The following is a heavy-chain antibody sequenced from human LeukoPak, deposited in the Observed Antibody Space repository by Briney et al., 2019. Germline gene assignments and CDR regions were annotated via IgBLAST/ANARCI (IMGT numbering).Heavy chain of an antibody. Sequence: GGSLRLSCAASGFNFSIYSMNWVRHAPGKGLVWVSRINSDGSSTSYADSVKGRFTISRDNAKNTLYLQMNSLRAEDTAVYYCARDRAYWDWLDYWGQGTLVTVSS. J-gene: IGHJ4*02. D-gene: IGHD1-26*01. CDR2: INSDGSST. V-gene: IGHV3-74*01. CDR1: GFNFSIYS. CDR3: ARDRAYWDWLDY.